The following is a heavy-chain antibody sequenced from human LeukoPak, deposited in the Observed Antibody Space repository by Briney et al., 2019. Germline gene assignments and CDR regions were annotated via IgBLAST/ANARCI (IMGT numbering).Heavy chain of an antibody. Sequence: SETLSLTCTVSGGSISSYYWSWIRQPAGKGLEWIGRIYTSGSTNYNPSLKSRVTISVDTSKNQFSLKLSSVTAADTAVYYCARVYYSNSYDYWYFDLWGRGTLVTVSS. CDR2: IYTSGST. J-gene: IGHJ2*01. V-gene: IGHV4-4*07. CDR1: GGSISSYY. D-gene: IGHD6-13*01. CDR3: ARVYYSNSYDYWYFDL.